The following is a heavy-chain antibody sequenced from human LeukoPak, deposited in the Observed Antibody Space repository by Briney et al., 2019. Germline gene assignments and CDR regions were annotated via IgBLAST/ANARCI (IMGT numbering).Heavy chain of an antibody. CDR1: GYSFTNYW. J-gene: IGHJ4*02. CDR3: ARRAVTIERRTTPFDY. V-gene: IGHV5-51*01. D-gene: IGHD4-17*01. Sequence: GESLKISCKGSGYSFTNYWIGWARQMPGKGLDWMGIIYPGDSDTRYSPSFQGQVTISADKSISTAYLQWSSLKASDTAIYYCARRAVTIERRTTPFDYWGQGTQVTVSS. CDR2: IYPGDSDT.